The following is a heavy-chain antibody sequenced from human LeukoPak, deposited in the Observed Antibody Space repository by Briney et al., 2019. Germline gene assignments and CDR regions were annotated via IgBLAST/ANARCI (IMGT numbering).Heavy chain of an antibody. V-gene: IGHV4-4*07. CDR2: IYTSGST. D-gene: IGHD5-12*01. J-gene: IGHJ6*03. CDR1: GGSISSYY. Sequence: SETLSLTCTVSGGSISSYYWSWIRQPAGKGLEWIGRIYTSGSTNYNPSLKNRVTMSVDTSKNQFSLKLSSVTAADTAVYYCARSSFGYDSGFYYYYMDVWGKGTTATVSS. CDR3: ARSSFGYDSGFYYYYMDV.